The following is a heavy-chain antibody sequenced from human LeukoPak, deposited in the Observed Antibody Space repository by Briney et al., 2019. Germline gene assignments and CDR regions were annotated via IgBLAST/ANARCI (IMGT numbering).Heavy chain of an antibody. CDR1: GFTFSSYA. D-gene: IGHD3-3*01. CDR2: ISSNGGST. Sequence: GGSLRLSCAASGFTFSSYAMHWVRQASGKGLEYVSAISSNGGSTYYANSVKGRFTISRDNSKNTLYLQMGSLRAEDMAVYYCARAYCDFWSGYYYHYMDVWGKGTTVTVSS. J-gene: IGHJ6*03. CDR3: ARAYCDFWSGYYYHYMDV. V-gene: IGHV3-64*01.